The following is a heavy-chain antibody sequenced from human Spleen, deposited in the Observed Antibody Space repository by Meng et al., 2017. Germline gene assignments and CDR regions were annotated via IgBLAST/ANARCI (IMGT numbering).Heavy chain of an antibody. CDR3: ARGPTTMAHDFDY. CDR2: INHSGST. D-gene: IGHD4-11*01. V-gene: IGHV4-34*01. J-gene: IGHJ4*02. Sequence: QVQLQHLGSGLLKPSKTLSLTGVVSGGSFSDYYWSWIRQPPGKGLGWIGEINHSGSTNYNPSLESRATISVDTSQNNLSLKLSSVTAADSAVYYCARGPTTMAHDFDYWGQGTLVTVSS. CDR1: GGSFSDYY.